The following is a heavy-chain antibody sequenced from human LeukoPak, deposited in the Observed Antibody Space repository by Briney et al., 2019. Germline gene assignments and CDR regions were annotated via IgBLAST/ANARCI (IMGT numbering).Heavy chain of an antibody. CDR2: INPNSGGT. Sequence: ASVKVSCKASGYTFSDYYMHGVRQAPGQGLEWMGRINPNSGGTNYAQKFQGRVTMTRDTSTSTASMELGRLTSDDTAVYYCARDVGSGYSDGFDHWGQGTPVTVSS. V-gene: IGHV1-2*06. J-gene: IGHJ4*02. CDR3: ARDVGSGYSDGFDH. CDR1: GYTFSDYY. D-gene: IGHD5-12*01.